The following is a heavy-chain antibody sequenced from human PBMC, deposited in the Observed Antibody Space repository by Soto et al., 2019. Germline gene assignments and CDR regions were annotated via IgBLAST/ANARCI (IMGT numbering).Heavy chain of an antibody. CDR3: ARRSITGTRGYGMDV. Sequence: EVQLVESGGGLVQPGGSLRLSCAASGFTFSSYWMHWVRQAPGKGLVWVSRINSDGSSTSYADSVKGRFTISRDNAKNTLYLQKNSLRAEDTAVYYCARRSITGTRGYGMDVWGQGTTVTVSS. CDR1: GFTFSSYW. D-gene: IGHD1-20*01. V-gene: IGHV3-74*01. CDR2: INSDGSST. J-gene: IGHJ6*02.